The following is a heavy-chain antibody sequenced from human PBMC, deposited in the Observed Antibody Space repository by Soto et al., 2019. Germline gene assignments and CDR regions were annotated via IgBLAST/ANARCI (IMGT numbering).Heavy chain of an antibody. CDR1: GGSISSGGYY. CDR2: IYYSGST. CDR3: ARGGRRYHWRDTDY. Sequence: SETLSLTCTVSGGSISSGGYYWSWIRQHPGKGLEWIGYIYYSGSTYYNPSLKSRVTISVDTSKNQFSLKLSSVTAADTAVYYCARGGRRYHWRDTDYWGQGTLVTVSS. V-gene: IGHV4-31*03. D-gene: IGHD1-20*01. J-gene: IGHJ4*02.